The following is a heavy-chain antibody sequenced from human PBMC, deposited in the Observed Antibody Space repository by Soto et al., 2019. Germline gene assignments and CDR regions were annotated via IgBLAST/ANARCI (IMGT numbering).Heavy chain of an antibody. CDR1: GGSITGAYY. CDR3: ARVRDSFGLDV. J-gene: IGHJ6*02. V-gene: IGHV4-31*03. Sequence: PSETLSLTCRLSGGSITGAYYWNWIRQHPGKGLEWIGSIHYRGSTYYNPSLKTRITISLDRSNNQLSLNLSSVTAADTAVYYCARVRDSFGLDVWGQGTTVTVSS. D-gene: IGHD2-15*01. CDR2: IHYRGST.